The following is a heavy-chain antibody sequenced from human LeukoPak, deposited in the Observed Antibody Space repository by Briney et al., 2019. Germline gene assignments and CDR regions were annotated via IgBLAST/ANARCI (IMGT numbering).Heavy chain of an antibody. Sequence: ASVKVSCKASGYTFTSYGISWVRQAPGQGLEWMGWISAYNGNTNYAQKLQGRVTMTTDTSTSTAYMELRSLRSDDTVVYHCARDGPYYYGSGSSDYWGQGTLVTVSS. CDR3: ARDGPYYYGSGSSDY. CDR2: ISAYNGNT. J-gene: IGHJ4*02. V-gene: IGHV1-18*01. CDR1: GYTFTSYG. D-gene: IGHD3-10*01.